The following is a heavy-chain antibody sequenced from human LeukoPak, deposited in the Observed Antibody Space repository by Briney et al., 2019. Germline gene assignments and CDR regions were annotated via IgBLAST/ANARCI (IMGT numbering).Heavy chain of an antibody. V-gene: IGHV3-23*01. CDR2: ISGSGGST. J-gene: IGHJ6*04. Sequence: GGSLRLSCAASGFTFSSYAMSWVRQAPGKGLEWVSAISGSGGSTYYADSVRGRFTISRDNSKNTLYLQMNSLRAEDTAVYYCAKAAIKYYYDSSGYYPVWGKGTTVTVSS. CDR3: AKAAIKYYYDSSGYYPV. CDR1: GFTFSSYA. D-gene: IGHD3-22*01.